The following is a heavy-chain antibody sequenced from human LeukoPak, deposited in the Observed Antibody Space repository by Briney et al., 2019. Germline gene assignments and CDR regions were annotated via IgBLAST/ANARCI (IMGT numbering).Heavy chain of an antibody. CDR3: ARGGSSFYGYFHF. D-gene: IGHD6-6*01. J-gene: IGHJ4*01. Sequence: SETLSLACTVSGASISTSNYYWGWIRQPPGKGLEWIGSVDYTGNTYYKPSLRSRLTISVDMSRNQFSLILTSVTAADTALYYCARGGSSFYGYFHFWGHGTLVTVSS. CDR1: GASISTSNYY. CDR2: VDYTGNT. V-gene: IGHV4-39*07.